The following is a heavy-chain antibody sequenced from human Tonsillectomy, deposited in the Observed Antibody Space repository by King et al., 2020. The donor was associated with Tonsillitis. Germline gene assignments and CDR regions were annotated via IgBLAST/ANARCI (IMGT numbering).Heavy chain of an antibody. CDR3: ARAAGGGKFFDY. CDR2: IYSGGST. J-gene: IGHJ4*02. Sequence: VQLVESGGGLVQPGGSLRLSCVASGFSVDNQYMTWVRQAPGKGLEWVATIYSGGSTDYEDPVQGRVTISRQKSKNTLYLRMNSLRVDDTAVYYCARAAGGGKFFDYWGQGALVTVSS. CDR1: GFSVDNQY. D-gene: IGHD6-13*01. V-gene: IGHV3-53*04.